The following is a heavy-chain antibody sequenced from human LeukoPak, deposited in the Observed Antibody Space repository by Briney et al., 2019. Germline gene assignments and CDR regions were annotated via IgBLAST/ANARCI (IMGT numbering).Heavy chain of an antibody. Sequence: ASVKVSCKASGYTFTSCGISWVRQAPGQGLEWMGWISTYSGNTNYAQKYQGRVTMTTDTSTSTADMELRSLRSDDTAVYYCARDQQWLDPARHGFDYWGQGTLVTVSS. J-gene: IGHJ4*02. CDR1: GYTFTSCG. CDR2: ISTYSGNT. V-gene: IGHV1-18*01. D-gene: IGHD6-19*01. CDR3: ARDQQWLDPARHGFDY.